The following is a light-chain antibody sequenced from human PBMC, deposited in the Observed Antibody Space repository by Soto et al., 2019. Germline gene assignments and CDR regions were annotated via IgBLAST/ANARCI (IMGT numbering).Light chain of an antibody. CDR1: QSVSTN. CDR2: GAS. Sequence: EIVMTQSPATLSVSPGERATLFCRASQSVSTNLAWYQQKPGQAPRLVIYGASTRATGIPARFSGSGSGTEFTLTISSRQSEDFAVYYCQQYNDWPPGTFGQGTKLEIK. V-gene: IGKV3-15*01. J-gene: IGKJ2*01. CDR3: QQYNDWPPGT.